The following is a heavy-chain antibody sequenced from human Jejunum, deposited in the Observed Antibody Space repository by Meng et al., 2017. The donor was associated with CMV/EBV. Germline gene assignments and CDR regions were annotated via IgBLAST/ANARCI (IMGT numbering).Heavy chain of an antibody. Sequence: CAASGFTFTDSYMSWIRQAPGQGLEWVGYISRDGDTTFYTDSVKGRFTISRDNAKNSLYLQMNSLRAEDTAVYYCAMSFWTGIVDDWSQGTLVTVSS. CDR3: AMSFWTGIVDD. CDR2: ISRDGDTT. CDR1: GFTFTDSY. V-gene: IGHV3-11*01. D-gene: IGHD3/OR15-3a*01. J-gene: IGHJ4*02.